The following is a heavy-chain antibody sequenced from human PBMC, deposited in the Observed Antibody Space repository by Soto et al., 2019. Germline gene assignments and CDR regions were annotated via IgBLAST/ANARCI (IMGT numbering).Heavy chain of an antibody. CDR3: ARHKPADVIPSRSPWS. Sequence: WIRQFPGQGLQWIAYTSYTGNTNYNPSLQSRVTISLDTSKNQLSLKLTSMPAADTAVYYFARHKPADVIPSRSPWSWG. D-gene: IGHD2-21*01. CDR2: TSYTGNT. J-gene: IGHJ5*01. V-gene: IGHV4-61*07.